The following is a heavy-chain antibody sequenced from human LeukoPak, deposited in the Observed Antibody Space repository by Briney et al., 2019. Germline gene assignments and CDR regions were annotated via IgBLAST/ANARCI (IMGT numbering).Heavy chain of an antibody. CDR1: GGSFSSSSYY. CDR2: IYYSGST. D-gene: IGHD5-12*01. CDR3: ARVSGYDWESFYDY. V-gene: IGHV4-61*01. J-gene: IGHJ4*02. Sequence: SETLSLTCTVSGGSFSSSSYYWGWIRQPPGKGLEWIGYIYYSGSTNYNPSLKSRVTISIDTSKNQFSLKLSSVTAADTAVYYCARVSGYDWESFYDYWGQGTLVTVSS.